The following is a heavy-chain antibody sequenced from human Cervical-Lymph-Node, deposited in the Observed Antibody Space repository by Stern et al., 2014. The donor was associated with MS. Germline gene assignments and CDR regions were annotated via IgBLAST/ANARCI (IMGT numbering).Heavy chain of an antibody. J-gene: IGHJ4*02. CDR3: AGPRYAF. D-gene: IGHD2-2*01. V-gene: IGHV1-69*06. CDR1: GGSFINYA. Sequence: VQLVESGPEVKKPGSSVKVSCKASGGSFINYAITWVRQAPGQGPEWMGDISPMFSTSNYAQKFQGRVTITADKSTTTAYMEVNSLTSEDTAVYYCAGPRYAFWGQGTLVIVSS. CDR2: ISPMFSTS.